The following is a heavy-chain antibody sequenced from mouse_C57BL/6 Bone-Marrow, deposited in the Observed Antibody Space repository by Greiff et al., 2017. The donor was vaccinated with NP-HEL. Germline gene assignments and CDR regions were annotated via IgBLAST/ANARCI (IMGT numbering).Heavy chain of an antibody. J-gene: IGHJ2*01. CDR3: ARRGYFDY. CDR2: LSSGGSYT. CDR1: GFTFSSYG. V-gene: IGHV5-6*02. Sequence: EVKLVESGGDLVKPGGSLKLSCAASGFTFSSYGMSWVRQTPDKRLEWVATLSSGGSYTYYPDSVKGRFTISRDNAKNTLYLQMSSLKSEDTAMYYCARRGYFDYWGQGTTLTVSS.